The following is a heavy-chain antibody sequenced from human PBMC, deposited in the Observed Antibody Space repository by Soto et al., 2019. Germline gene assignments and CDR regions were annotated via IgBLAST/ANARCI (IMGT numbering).Heavy chain of an antibody. CDR3: AKDRQGIAAAGTGWFDP. V-gene: IGHV3-30*18. CDR1: GFTFSSYG. D-gene: IGHD6-13*01. J-gene: IGHJ5*02. Sequence: QVQLVESGGGVVQPGRSLRLSCAASGFTFSSYGMHRVRQAPGKGLEWVAVISYDGSNKYYADSVKGRFTISRDNSKNTLYLQMNSLRAEDTAVYYCAKDRQGIAAAGTGWFDPWGQGTLVTVSS. CDR2: ISYDGSNK.